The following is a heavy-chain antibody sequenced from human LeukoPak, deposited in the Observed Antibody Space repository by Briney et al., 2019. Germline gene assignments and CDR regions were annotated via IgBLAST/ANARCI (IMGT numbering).Heavy chain of an antibody. CDR1: GGSISSYY. V-gene: IGHV4-59*01. Sequence: SETLSLTCTVSGGSISSYYWSWIRQPPGKGLEWIGYIYYSGSTNYNPSLKSRVTISVDTSKNQFSLKLSSVTAADTAVYYCARSFPLSHFSFDYWGQGTLVTVSS. D-gene: IGHD2-21*01. CDR2: IYYSGST. J-gene: IGHJ4*02. CDR3: ARSFPLSHFSFDY.